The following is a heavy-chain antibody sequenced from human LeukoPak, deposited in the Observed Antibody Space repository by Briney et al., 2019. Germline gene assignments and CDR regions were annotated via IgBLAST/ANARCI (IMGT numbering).Heavy chain of an antibody. CDR1: GFTFSSYG. V-gene: IGHV3-30*02. CDR3: ATDLAPIAAAGRRGVDY. CDR2: IRYDGSNK. J-gene: IGHJ4*02. Sequence: GGSLRLSCAASGFTFSSYGMHWVRQAPGKGLEWVAFIRYDGSNKYYADSVKGRFTISRDNSKNTLYLQMNSLRSEDTAVYYCATDLAPIAAAGRRGVDYWGQGTLVTVSS. D-gene: IGHD6-13*01.